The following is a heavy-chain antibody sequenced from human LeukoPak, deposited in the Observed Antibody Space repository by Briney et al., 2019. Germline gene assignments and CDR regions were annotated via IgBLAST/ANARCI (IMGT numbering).Heavy chain of an antibody. Sequence: GGSLRLSCAASGFTLRSYTMNWVRQAPGKGLEWVSSISTSSSYIYYADSVKGRFTISRDNAKNSLYLQMNSLRAEDTAVYYCARHDGGVNAFDIWGQGTVVTVSS. J-gene: IGHJ3*02. V-gene: IGHV3-21*01. CDR3: ARHDGGVNAFDI. D-gene: IGHD3-3*01. CDR1: GFTLRSYT. CDR2: ISTSSSYI.